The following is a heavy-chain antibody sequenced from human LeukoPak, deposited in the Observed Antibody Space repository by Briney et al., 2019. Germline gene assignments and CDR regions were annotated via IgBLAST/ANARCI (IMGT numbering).Heavy chain of an antibody. CDR2: ISGSGGST. Sequence: GGSLRLSCTASGFTFSNYAMSLVRQAPGKGLEWASTISGSGGSTYYADSVKGRFTISRDNFKNTLYLQMNSLRAEDTAVYYCARAYYDFWSGLPPDYWGQGTLVTVSS. CDR3: ARAYYDFWSGLPPDY. CDR1: GFTFSNYA. J-gene: IGHJ4*02. V-gene: IGHV3-23*01. D-gene: IGHD3-3*01.